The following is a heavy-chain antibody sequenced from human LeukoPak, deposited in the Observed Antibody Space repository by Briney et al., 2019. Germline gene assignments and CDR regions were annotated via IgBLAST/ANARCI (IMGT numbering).Heavy chain of an antibody. V-gene: IGHV4-4*07. CDR2: IYTSGSI. D-gene: IGHD2-8*01. CDR1: GGSISSYY. CDR3: ARGGIVLMVYATFDY. Sequence: SETLSLTCTVSGGSISSYYWSWIRQPAGKGLEWIGRIYTSGSITYNPSLKSRVSMSVDTSKNQFSLKLSSVTAADTAVYYCARGGIVLMVYATFDYWGQGTLVTVSS. J-gene: IGHJ4*02.